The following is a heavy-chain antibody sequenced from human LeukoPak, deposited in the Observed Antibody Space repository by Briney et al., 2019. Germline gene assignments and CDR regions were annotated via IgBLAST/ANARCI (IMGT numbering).Heavy chain of an antibody. V-gene: IGHV4-59*12. CDR2: IYYSGST. D-gene: IGHD2-21*01. CDR3: ARGDYYYYYMDV. Sequence: PSETLSLTCTVSGGSISSYYWSWIRQPPGKGLEWIGYIYYSGSTNYNPSLKSRVTISVDTSKNQFSLKLSSVTAADTAVYYCARGDYYYYYMDVWGKGTTVTVSS. CDR1: GGSISSYY. J-gene: IGHJ6*03.